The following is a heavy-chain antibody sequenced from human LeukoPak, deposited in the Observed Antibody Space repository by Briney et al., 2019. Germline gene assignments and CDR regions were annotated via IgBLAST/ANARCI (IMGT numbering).Heavy chain of an antibody. Sequence: SETLSLTCTVSGGSISSTTYYWGWIRQPPGKGLEWIGSIYYSGNTFYNPSLTSRVTISVDTSKNQFSLKLSSVTAADTAVYYCARGHYYDILTGYNGPYYYMDVWGKGTTVTISS. CDR2: IYYSGNT. V-gene: IGHV4-39*07. CDR1: GGSISSTTYY. CDR3: ARGHYYDILTGYNGPYYYMDV. D-gene: IGHD3-9*01. J-gene: IGHJ6*03.